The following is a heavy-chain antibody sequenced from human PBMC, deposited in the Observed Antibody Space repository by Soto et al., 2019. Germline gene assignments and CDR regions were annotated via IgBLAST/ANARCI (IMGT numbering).Heavy chain of an antibody. CDR2: ITWNGGTI. Sequence: PGGSLRLSCADSGFAFDDYVMHWVRQPPGRGLEWVSGITWNGGTIRYVDSVKGRFTISRDNAENSLYLQMNSLRPEDTAVYYCAKGGSAALIAPSGRDNWFDPWGQGTQVTVSS. D-gene: IGHD6-13*01. V-gene: IGHV3-9*01. CDR1: GFAFDDYV. CDR3: AKGGSAALIAPSGRDNWFDP. J-gene: IGHJ5*02.